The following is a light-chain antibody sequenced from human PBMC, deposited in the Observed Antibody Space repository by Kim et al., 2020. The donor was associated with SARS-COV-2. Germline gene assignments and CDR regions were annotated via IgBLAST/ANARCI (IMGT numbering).Light chain of an antibody. J-gene: IGKJ2*01. CDR1: QSVSIW. CDR2: KAS. CDR3: QQYQSYPLT. V-gene: IGKV1-5*03. Sequence: SASVGDRVTITGRASQSVSIWLAWFQQKPGKAPKPLIYKASDLESGVPSRFSGSGSGTEFTLTISSLHPDDFATYYCQQYQSYPLTFGQGTKLEI.